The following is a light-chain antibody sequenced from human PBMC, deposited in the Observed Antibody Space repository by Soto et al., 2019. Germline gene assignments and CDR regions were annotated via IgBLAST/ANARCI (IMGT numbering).Light chain of an antibody. Sequence: IPMTQSPSSLSASVGHTVPIPCRASQSIRNHLDWYQQKPGKAPKLLIFAASSLQSGVPSRFSGSRSGTDFTLTISSLQPEDFATYYCQHGYSSPQTFGQGTKVDIK. CDR1: QSIRNH. V-gene: IGKV1-6*01. CDR3: QHGYSSPQT. J-gene: IGKJ1*01. CDR2: AAS.